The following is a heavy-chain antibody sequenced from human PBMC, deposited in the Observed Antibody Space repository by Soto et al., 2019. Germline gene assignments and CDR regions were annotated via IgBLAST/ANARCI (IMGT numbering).Heavy chain of an antibody. Sequence: SETLSLTCVVSGYVITSGYYWGWIRQPPGKGLEWIGTVDHSGSTYYDPSLQGRVTISIDTSKNQFSLKLTSVTAADTALYYCAKYSHTYSAPPFWGKEPLVPV. CDR1: GYVITSGYY. J-gene: IGHJ4*02. D-gene: IGHD1-26*01. V-gene: IGHV4-38-2*01. CDR2: VDHSGST. CDR3: AKYSHTYSAPPF.